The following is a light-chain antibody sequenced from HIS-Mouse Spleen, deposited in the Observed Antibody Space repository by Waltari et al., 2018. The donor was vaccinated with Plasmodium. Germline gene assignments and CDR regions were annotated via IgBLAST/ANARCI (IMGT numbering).Light chain of an antibody. CDR1: SSDVGGYNY. CDR3: SSYTSSNTLV. V-gene: IGLV2-14*03. Sequence: ALTQPASVSGSPGQSITISCTGTSSDVGGYNYVSWYQQHPGKAPKLMIYDVSNRPSGVSNRFSGSKSGNTASLTISGLQAEDEADYYCSSYTSSNTLVFGGGTKLTVL. CDR2: DVS. J-gene: IGLJ2*01.